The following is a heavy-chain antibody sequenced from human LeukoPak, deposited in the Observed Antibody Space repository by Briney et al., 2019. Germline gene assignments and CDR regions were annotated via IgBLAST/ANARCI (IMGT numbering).Heavy chain of an antibody. CDR3: ARQTYYDNRLLFAY. D-gene: IGHD3-22*01. V-gene: IGHV1-2*02. Sequence: GASVKVSCKASGYTFTGYYMHWVRQAPGQGLEWMGWINPNSGGTNYAQKFQGRVTMTRDTSISTAYMELSRLRSDDTAVYYCARQTYYDNRLLFAYWGQGILVTVSS. CDR2: INPNSGGT. CDR1: GYTFTGYY. J-gene: IGHJ4*02.